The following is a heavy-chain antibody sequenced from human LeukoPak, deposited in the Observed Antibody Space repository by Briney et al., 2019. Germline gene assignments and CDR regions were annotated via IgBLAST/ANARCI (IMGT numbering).Heavy chain of an antibody. CDR2: ISGSGGST. D-gene: IGHD6-13*01. J-gene: IGHJ4*02. CDR1: GFAFSSYA. V-gene: IGHV3-23*01. CDR3: AKDLSNSWFWVDY. Sequence: GGSLRLSCAASGFAFSSYAMSWFRQAPGKGLEWVSGISGSGGSTYYADSVKGRFTISRDNSKNTLSLQMSSLRAEDTAVYYCAKDLSNSWFWVDYWGQGTLVSVSS.